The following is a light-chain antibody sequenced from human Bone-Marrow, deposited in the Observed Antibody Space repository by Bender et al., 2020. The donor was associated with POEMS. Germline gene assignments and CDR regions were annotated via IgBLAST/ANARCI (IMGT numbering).Light chain of an antibody. CDR3: CSYVGSYSWV. V-gene: IGLV2-23*02. J-gene: IGLJ3*02. CDR2: EVI. CDR1: TNDVGSYKL. Sequence: QSALTQPASVSGSPGQSITISCTGTTNDVGSYKLVSWYQHFPGKAPKLIIYEVIKRPSGVSNRFSGSKSGNTASLTSSGLQAEDEADYYCCSYVGSYSWVFGGGTKVTVL.